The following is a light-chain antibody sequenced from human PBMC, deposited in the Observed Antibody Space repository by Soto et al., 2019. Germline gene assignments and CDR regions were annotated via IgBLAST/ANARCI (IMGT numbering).Light chain of an antibody. V-gene: IGKV3-20*01. CDR3: QQYGSSLALT. J-gene: IGKJ4*01. CDR2: GAS. CDR1: QSVSSSY. Sequence: EIVLTQSPGTLSLSPGERATLSCRASQSVSSSYLAWYQQKPGQAPRLLIYGASSRATGIPDRFSGSGSGTDLTLTISRLEPEDFAVYYCQQYGSSLALTFGGGTKVEIK.